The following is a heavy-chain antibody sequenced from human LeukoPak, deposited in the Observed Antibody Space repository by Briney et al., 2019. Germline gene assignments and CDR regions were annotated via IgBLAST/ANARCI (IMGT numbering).Heavy chain of an antibody. D-gene: IGHD5-18*01. CDR3: VRGQLWSYYHDY. CDR1: GFTLSNYW. J-gene: IGHJ4*02. Sequence: GGSLRLSCAASGFTLSNYWMHWVRQAPGKGLVWVSRINGDGSGTSNADAVKGRFTISRDNAKNTVYLEMNSLRAEDTAVYYCVRGQLWSYYHDYWGQGTLVTVSS. V-gene: IGHV3-74*01. CDR2: INGDGSGT.